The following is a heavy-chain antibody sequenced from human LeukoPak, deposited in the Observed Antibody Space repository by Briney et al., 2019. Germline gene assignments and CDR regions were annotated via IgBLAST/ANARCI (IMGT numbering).Heavy chain of an antibody. CDR3: ASGIAVAGTPFDY. D-gene: IGHD6-19*01. CDR2: INHSGST. CDR1: GGSFNGYY. V-gene: IGHV4-34*01. J-gene: IGHJ4*02. Sequence: SETLSLTCAVYGGSFNGYYWSWIRQPPGKGPEWIGEINHSGSTNYNPSLKSRVTISVDTSKNQFSLKLTSVTAADTAVYYCASGIAVAGTPFDYCGQGTLVTVSS.